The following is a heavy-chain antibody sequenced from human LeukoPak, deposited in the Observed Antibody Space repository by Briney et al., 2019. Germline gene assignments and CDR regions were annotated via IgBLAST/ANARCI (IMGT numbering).Heavy chain of an antibody. CDR1: GYTFTSYG. J-gene: IGHJ3*02. V-gene: IGHV1-18*01. CDR3: ARDILVVPAAHDAFDI. CDR2: ISAYNGNT. D-gene: IGHD2-2*01. Sequence: GASVKVSCKASGYTFTSYGISRVRQAPGQGLEWMGWISAYNGNTNYAQKLQGRVTMTTDTSTSTAYMELRSLRSDGTAVYYCARDILVVPAAHDAFDIWGQGTMVTVSS.